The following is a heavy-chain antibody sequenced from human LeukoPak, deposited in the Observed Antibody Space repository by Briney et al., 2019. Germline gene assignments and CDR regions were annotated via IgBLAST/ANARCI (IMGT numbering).Heavy chain of an antibody. CDR2: LNPNTGGT. Sequence: ASVKVSCTASGSAFTAFYIHWVRQAPGQGLEWMGWLNPNTGGTIHAQKFQGRVTISRATSISTVYIEHSSLRSDDTAVYYWAKVPDRYCPSTSFVDYWGQETVVTVSS. D-gene: IGHD2-2*01. V-gene: IGHV1-2*02. CDR1: GSAFTAFY. CDR3: AKVPDRYCPSTSFVDY. J-gene: IGHJ4*02.